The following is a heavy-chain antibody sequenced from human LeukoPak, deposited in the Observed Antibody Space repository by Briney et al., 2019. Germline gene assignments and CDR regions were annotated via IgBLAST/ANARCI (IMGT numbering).Heavy chain of an antibody. Sequence: NPGGSLRLSCAASGFTFSSYSMNWVRQAPGKGLEWVSSISSSSSYIYYADSVKGRFTISRDNAKNTLYLQMNSLRAEDTAVYYCARDVSGWFALDYWGQGTLVTVSS. CDR2: ISSSSSYI. CDR3: ARDVSGWFALDY. V-gene: IGHV3-21*04. J-gene: IGHJ4*02. D-gene: IGHD6-19*01. CDR1: GFTFSSYS.